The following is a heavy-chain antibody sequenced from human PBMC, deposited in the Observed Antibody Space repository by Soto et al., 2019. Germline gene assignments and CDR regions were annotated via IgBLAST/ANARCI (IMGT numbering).Heavy chain of an antibody. CDR1: GYTFTGFY. D-gene: IGHD6-6*01. Sequence: GASVKVSCKASGYTFTGFYMHWVRQAPGQGLEWMGWINPNSGGTNYAQKFQGWVTMTRDTSISTAYMELSRLRSDDTAVYYCARGTAYSSPSGTHLNFDYWGQGTLVTVSS. CDR2: INPNSGGT. V-gene: IGHV1-2*04. CDR3: ARGTAYSSPSGTHLNFDY. J-gene: IGHJ4*02.